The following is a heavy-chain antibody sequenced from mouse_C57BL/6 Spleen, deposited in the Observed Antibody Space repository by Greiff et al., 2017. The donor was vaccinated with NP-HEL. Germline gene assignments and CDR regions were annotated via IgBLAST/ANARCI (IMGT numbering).Heavy chain of an antibody. Sequence: EVQLQESGPGLVKPSQSLSLTCSVTGYSITSGYYWNWIRQFPGNKLEWMGYISYDGSNNYNPSLKNRISITRDTSKNQFFLKLNSVTTEDTATYYCARGYDYDDAGFAYWGQGTLVTVSA. D-gene: IGHD2-4*01. J-gene: IGHJ3*01. V-gene: IGHV3-6*01. CDR2: ISYDGSN. CDR3: ARGYDYDDAGFAY. CDR1: GYSITSGYY.